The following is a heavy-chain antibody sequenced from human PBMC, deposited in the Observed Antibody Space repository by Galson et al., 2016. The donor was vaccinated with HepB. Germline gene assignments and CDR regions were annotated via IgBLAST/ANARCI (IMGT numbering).Heavy chain of an antibody. CDR2: ISPYNR. D-gene: IGHD2-21*02. CDR3: ARDGYCSGGDCFSGWLDP. Sequence: SVKVSCKASGFTLTNYGVSWVRQAPGRGLEWMGWISPYNRNQAQRFQGRVAMTTDTSTNTAYMELRSLTSDDTAIYYCARDGYCSGGDCFSGWLDPWGQGTPVTVSS. J-gene: IGHJ5*02. CDR1: GFTLTNYG. V-gene: IGHV1-18*01.